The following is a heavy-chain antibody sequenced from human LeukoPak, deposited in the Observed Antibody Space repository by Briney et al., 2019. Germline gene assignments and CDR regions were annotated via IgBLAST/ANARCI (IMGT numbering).Heavy chain of an antibody. CDR2: IYPGDSDT. V-gene: IGHV5-51*01. Sequence: GESLKISCKASGFSFTNYWIGWVRQMPGKGLEWMGIIYPGDSDTRYSSSFQGQVTISADRSISTAYLQWSSLKASDTAMYYCARGAVAGNSYAFDIWGQGTMVTVSS. CDR3: ARGAVAGNSYAFDI. J-gene: IGHJ3*02. D-gene: IGHD6-19*01. CDR1: GFSFTNYW.